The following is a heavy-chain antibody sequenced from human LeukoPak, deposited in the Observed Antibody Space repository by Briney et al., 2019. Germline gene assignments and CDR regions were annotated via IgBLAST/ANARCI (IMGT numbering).Heavy chain of an antibody. CDR2: ISGSGGST. CDR1: GFTFSSYA. Sequence: GGSLRLSCAASGFTFSSYAMSWVRQAPGKGLEWVSAISGSGGSTYYADSVKGRFTTSRDNSKNTLYLQMNSLRAEDTAVYYCAKDPFWIAVAGPLGYWGQGTLVTVSS. D-gene: IGHD6-19*01. J-gene: IGHJ4*02. CDR3: AKDPFWIAVAGPLGY. V-gene: IGHV3-23*01.